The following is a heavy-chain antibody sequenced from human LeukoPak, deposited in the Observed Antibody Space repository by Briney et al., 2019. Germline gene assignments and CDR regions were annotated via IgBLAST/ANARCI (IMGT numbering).Heavy chain of an antibody. Sequence: PGGSLRLSCAASGFSFSVHSMHWVRQAPGKGLEGVTVISYDGSDKFYTDSVKGRFLISRDNSKNTLYLQMSSLKTEDTAVYYCTSGPLTGTTNYWGQGTLVTVSS. CDR1: GFSFSVHS. CDR2: ISYDGSDK. D-gene: IGHD1-7*01. J-gene: IGHJ4*02. CDR3: TSGPLTGTTNY. V-gene: IGHV3-30*04.